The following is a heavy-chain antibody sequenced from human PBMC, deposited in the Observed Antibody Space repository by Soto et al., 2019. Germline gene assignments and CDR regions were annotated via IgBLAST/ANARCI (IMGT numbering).Heavy chain of an antibody. D-gene: IGHD4-17*01. CDR1: GGSISSYY. CDR2: IYYSGST. Sequence: SETLSLTCTVYGGSISSYYWSWIRQPPGKGLEWIGYIYYSGSTNYNPSLKSRVTISVDTSKNQFSLKLSSVTAADTAVYYCARRYGASFDYWGQGTLVTVSS. J-gene: IGHJ4*02. V-gene: IGHV4-59*01. CDR3: ARRYGASFDY.